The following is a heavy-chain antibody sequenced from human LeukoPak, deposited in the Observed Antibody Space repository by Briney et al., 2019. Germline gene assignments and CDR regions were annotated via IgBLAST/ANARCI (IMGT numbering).Heavy chain of an antibody. Sequence: GASVKVSCKASGYTFTGYYMHWVRQAPGQGLEWMGWINPNSGGTNYAQKFQGRVTMTTDTSTSTAYMELRSLRSDDTAVYYCARDRRGAPTTGTTLGFDPWGQGTLVTVSS. CDR1: GYTFTGYY. V-gene: IGHV1-2*02. D-gene: IGHD1-1*01. CDR3: ARDRRGAPTTGTTLGFDP. CDR2: INPNSGGT. J-gene: IGHJ5*02.